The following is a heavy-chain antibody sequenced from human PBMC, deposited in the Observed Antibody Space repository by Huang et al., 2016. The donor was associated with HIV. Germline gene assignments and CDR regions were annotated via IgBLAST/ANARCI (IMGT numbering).Heavy chain of an antibody. CDR1: GFTFRDYA. CDR3: AKKVERGGSGSYSGIDY. Sequence: EVRLLESGGGLVQPGGSLRLSCAASGFTFRDYAMSGVRQAPGKGLEWGSASKGSGGATYYVDSVKGRFTSSRSNSNNTLYRQRTNLRGEDAAIYFCAKKVERGGSGSYSGIDYWGQGTLVTVSS. J-gene: IGHJ4*02. CDR2: SKGSGGAT. D-gene: IGHD3-10*01. V-gene: IGHV3-23*01.